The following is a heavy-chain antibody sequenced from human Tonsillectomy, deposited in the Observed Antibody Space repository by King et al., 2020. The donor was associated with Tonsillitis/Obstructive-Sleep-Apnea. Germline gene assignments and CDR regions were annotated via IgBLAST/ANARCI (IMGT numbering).Heavy chain of an antibody. V-gene: IGHV3-30*04. D-gene: IGHD3-10*01. CDR1: GFTFSNYV. CDR2: ISYDGSNK. J-gene: IGHJ3*02. Sequence: QVQLVESGGGVVQPGRSLRLSCAASGFTFSNYVMHWVRQAPGKRLEWVAVISYDGSNKYYADSVKGRFTISRDNSKNTLYLQMNSLRAEDTAVYYCPPPYYDGSGTDAFDIWGQGTMVTVSS. CDR3: PPPYYDGSGTDAFDI.